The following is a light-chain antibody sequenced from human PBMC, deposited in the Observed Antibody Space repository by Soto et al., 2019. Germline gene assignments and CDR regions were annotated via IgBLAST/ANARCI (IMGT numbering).Light chain of an antibody. CDR2: DAS. CDR1: QNINFW. Sequence: DIQMTQSPSTLAASVGDRVTVTCRASQNINFWLAWYQQKPGQAPKLLIYDASTLESGVPSRFSGSGSGTEFTLTISSLQPDDFATYFCQQYSSYSLYPFGQGTKVDIK. CDR3: QQYSSYSLYP. V-gene: IGKV1-5*01. J-gene: IGKJ2*01.